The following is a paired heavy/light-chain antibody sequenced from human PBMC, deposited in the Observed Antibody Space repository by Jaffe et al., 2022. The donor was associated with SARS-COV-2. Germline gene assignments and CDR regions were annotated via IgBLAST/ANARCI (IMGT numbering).Heavy chain of an antibody. CDR2: TKQDGSET. CDR3: ARGWYYHFDS. Sequence: EVHLVESGGGLVQPGGSLRLSCAASGFPFSSYYMNWVRQAPGKGLEWVANTKQDGSETLYVGSVKGRFTVSRDNAKNSLHLQLNNLRVDDTAVYYCARGWYYHFDSWGRGTLVTVSS. CDR1: GFPFSSYY. J-gene: IGHJ4*02. D-gene: IGHD2-15*01. V-gene: IGHV3-7*03.
Light chain of an antibody. CDR2: STN. CDR3: VLFMGRGASDLVV. V-gene: IGLV8-61*01. Sequence: QTVVTQEASLSVSPGGTVTLTCGLRSDSVSTSHYPSWYQQTPGQPPRTLMYSTNSRSSGVPDRFSGSILGNKAALTITGAQADDESDYYCVLFMGRGASDLVVFGGGTKLTVL. J-gene: IGLJ2*01. CDR1: SDSVSTSHY.